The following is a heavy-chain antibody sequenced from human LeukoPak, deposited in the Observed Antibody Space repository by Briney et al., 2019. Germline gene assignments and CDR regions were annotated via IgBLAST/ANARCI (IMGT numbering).Heavy chain of an antibody. D-gene: IGHD1-26*01. J-gene: IGHJ4*02. Sequence: GGSLRLSCAASGFTFSNYNMNWVRQAPGKGPEWVSYISIRSGTIYYADSVKGRFTISRDNAKNSLFLQMNSLRADDTAVYYCARGSGNYLDYWGQGTLVTVSS. CDR1: GFTFSNYN. V-gene: IGHV3-48*01. CDR3: ARGSGNYLDY. CDR2: ISIRSGTI.